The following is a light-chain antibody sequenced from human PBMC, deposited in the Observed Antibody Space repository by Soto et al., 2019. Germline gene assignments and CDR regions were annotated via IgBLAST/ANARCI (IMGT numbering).Light chain of an antibody. J-gene: IGLJ2*01. Sequence: VVTQPPSVSGAPGQRVTISCTGSSSNIGAGYDVHWYQQLPGTAPKLLIYGNSNRPSGVPDRFSGSKSGTSASLAITGLQAEDEADYYCQSYDSSLSVVFGGGTKLTVL. CDR2: GNS. CDR1: SSNIGAGYD. CDR3: QSYDSSLSVV. V-gene: IGLV1-40*01.